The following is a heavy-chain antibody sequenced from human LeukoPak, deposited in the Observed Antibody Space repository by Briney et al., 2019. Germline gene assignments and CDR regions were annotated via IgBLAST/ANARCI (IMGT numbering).Heavy chain of an antibody. CDR2: ISYDGSNK. V-gene: IGHV3-30*04. CDR3: ASLVVVAASLGLGAFDI. D-gene: IGHD2-15*01. CDR1: GFTFKNYA. J-gene: IGHJ3*02. Sequence: GGSLRLSCAASGFTFKNYAMHWVRQAPGKGLEWVAVISYDGSNKYYADSVKGRFTISRDNSKNTLYLQMNSLRAEDTAVYYCASLVVVAASLGLGAFDIWGQGTMVTVSS.